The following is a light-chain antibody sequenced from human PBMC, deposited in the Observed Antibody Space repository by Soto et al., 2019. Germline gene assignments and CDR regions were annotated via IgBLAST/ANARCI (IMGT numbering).Light chain of an antibody. CDR2: GVS. CDR3: QQYGSSSWT. V-gene: IGKV3-20*01. J-gene: IGKJ1*01. Sequence: EIVLTQSPDTLSLSPGERATLSCRASQGVSRGYLAWYQQKAGQAPRLLIYGVSIRATGVSHRFSGSGSGTDFTLTISRLEPEDFAVYYCQQYGSSSWTFGQGTKVDIK. CDR1: QGVSRGY.